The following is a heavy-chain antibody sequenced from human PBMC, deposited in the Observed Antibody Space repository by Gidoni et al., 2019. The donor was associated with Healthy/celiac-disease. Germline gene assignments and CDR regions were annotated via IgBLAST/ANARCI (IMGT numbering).Heavy chain of an antibody. J-gene: IGHJ4*02. CDR3: AKDLGDGGDCLDY. D-gene: IGHD2-21*02. CDR2: ISWNSGSI. CDR1: GFTFDDYA. Sequence: EVQLVESGGGLVQPGRSLRLSCAASGFTFDDYAMHWVRQAPGKGLEWVSGISWNSGSIGYADSVKGRFTISRDNAKNSLYLQMNSLRAEDTALYYCAKDLGDGGDCLDYWGQGTLVTVSS. V-gene: IGHV3-9*01.